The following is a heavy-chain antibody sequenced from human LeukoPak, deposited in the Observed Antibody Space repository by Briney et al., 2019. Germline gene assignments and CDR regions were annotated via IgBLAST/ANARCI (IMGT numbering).Heavy chain of an antibody. CDR2: IIPIFGTA. J-gene: IGHJ4*02. Sequence: SVKVSXKASGGTFSSYAISWVRQAPGQGLEWMGGIIPIFGTANYAQKFQGRVTITADESTSTAYMELSSLRSEDTAVYYCARGIQLWLENRFDYWGQGTLVTVSS. CDR1: GGTFSSYA. D-gene: IGHD5-18*01. CDR3: ARGIQLWLENRFDY. V-gene: IGHV1-69*01.